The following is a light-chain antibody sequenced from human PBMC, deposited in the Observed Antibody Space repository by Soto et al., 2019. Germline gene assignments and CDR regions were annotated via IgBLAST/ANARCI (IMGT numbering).Light chain of an antibody. CDR3: QQYYSYPRT. Sequence: DIQMPQSPAPLSASLGDRFTITCLASQTISSWLAWYQQKPGKAPKLLIYKASTLKSGVPSRFSGSGSGTDFTLTISCLQSEDFATYYCQQYYSYPRTFGQGTKVDIK. J-gene: IGKJ1*01. V-gene: IGKV1-5*03. CDR2: KAS. CDR1: QTISSW.